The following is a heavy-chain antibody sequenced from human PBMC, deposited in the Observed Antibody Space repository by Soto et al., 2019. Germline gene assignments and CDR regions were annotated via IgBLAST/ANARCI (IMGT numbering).Heavy chain of an antibody. CDR3: ARDLCPYSEYYYESTSETWFDP. V-gene: IGHV3-11*01. J-gene: IGHJ5*02. Sequence: GGSLRLSCAASGFTFSYYYMSWLRQPPGKGLEWVSYISKSGSIIHFADSVKGRFAISRDNAKNTLYLQMSSLRAEDTALYYFARDLCPYSEYYYESTSETWFDPWGQGTLVTVSS. CDR2: ISKSGSII. CDR1: GFTFSYYY. D-gene: IGHD3-22*01.